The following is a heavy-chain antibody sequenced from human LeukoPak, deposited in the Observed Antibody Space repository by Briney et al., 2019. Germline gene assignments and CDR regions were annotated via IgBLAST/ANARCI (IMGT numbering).Heavy chain of an antibody. D-gene: IGHD4-17*01. J-gene: IGHJ4*02. CDR1: GGSISSSSCY. Sequence: SETLSLTCTVSGGSISSSSCYWGWIRQPPGKGLEWIGSIYYSGSTYYNPSLKSRVTISVDTSKNQFSLKLSSVTAADTAVYYCARLTTVHGFDYWGQGTLVTVSS. CDR2: IYYSGST. V-gene: IGHV4-39*01. CDR3: ARLTTVHGFDY.